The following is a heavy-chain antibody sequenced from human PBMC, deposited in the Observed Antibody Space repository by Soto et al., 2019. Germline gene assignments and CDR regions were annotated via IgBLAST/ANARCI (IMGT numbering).Heavy chain of an antibody. CDR3: VRDYYDSSSYPNWFDP. CDR1: GFTFSSYW. J-gene: IGHJ5*02. CDR2: INSNGRST. D-gene: IGHD3-22*01. Sequence: GGSLRLSCAASGFTFSSYWMHWVRQAPGKGLVWVSRINSNGRSTSYADSVKGRFTISRDNAKNTLYLQMNSLRAEDTAVYYCVRDYYDSSSYPNWFDPWGQGTLVTVSS. V-gene: IGHV3-74*01.